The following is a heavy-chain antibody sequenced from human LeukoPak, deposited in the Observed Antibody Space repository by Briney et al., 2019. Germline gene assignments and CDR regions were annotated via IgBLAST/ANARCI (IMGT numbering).Heavy chain of an antibody. J-gene: IGHJ4*02. Sequence: PGGSLRLSGAASGFTFSSHWMYWVRQAPGKGPVWVSLINGDGSTTTCADSVKGRFTISRDNAKNTLYLQMNSLRAEDTAVYYCARGGLTAACDYWGQGILVTVSS. D-gene: IGHD6-13*01. CDR3: ARGGLTAACDY. V-gene: IGHV3-74*01. CDR2: INGDGSTT. CDR1: GFTFSSHW.